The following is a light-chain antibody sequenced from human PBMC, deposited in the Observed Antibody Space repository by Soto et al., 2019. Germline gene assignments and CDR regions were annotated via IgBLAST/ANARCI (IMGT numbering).Light chain of an antibody. CDR2: DAS. J-gene: IGKJ4*01. CDR3: QHVNSYQLT. V-gene: IGKV1-9*01. Sequence: IQLTQSPSSLSASVGDRVTITCWASQGISSYLAWYQQKPGKAPKLLIYDASTLQSGVPSRFSGSGSGTDVALAISSLRPEDFATYYCQHVNSYQLTLGGGTKVDIK. CDR1: QGISSY.